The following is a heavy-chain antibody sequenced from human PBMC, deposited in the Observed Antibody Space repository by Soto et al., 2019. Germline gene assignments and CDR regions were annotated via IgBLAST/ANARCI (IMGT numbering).Heavy chain of an antibody. CDR3: ARDLGSATYYDSSGYYSY. V-gene: IGHV1-69*13. J-gene: IGHJ4*02. D-gene: IGHD3-22*01. CDR2: IIPIFGTA. CDR1: GGTFSSYA. Sequence: SVKVSWKASGGTFSSYAISWVRQAPGQGLEWMGGIIPIFGTANYAQKFQGRVTITADESTSTAYMELSSLRSEDTAVYYCARDLGSATYYDSSGYYSYWGQGTLVTAPQ.